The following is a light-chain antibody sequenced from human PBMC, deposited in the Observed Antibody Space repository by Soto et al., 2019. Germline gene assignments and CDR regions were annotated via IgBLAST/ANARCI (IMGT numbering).Light chain of an antibody. V-gene: IGKV3-20*01. CDR2: GAS. CDR1: QSVSSSY. J-gene: IGKJ2*01. CDR3: QQYGSSPMYT. Sequence: ELVLTQSPGTLSLSPGARATLSCRASQSVSSSYLAWYQQKPGQAPRLLIHGASTRAAGIPDRFSGSGSGTGFTLTISRLEPEDFAVYYCQQYGSSPMYTFGQGTKREIK.